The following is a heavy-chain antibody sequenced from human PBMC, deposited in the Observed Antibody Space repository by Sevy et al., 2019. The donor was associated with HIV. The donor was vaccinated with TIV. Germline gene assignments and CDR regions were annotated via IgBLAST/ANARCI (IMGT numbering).Heavy chain of an antibody. J-gene: IGHJ4*02. D-gene: IGHD3-22*01. Sequence: ASVKVSCRASGYTFTGYYMHWVRQAPGQGLEWMGWINPNSGGANYAQKFQGRVTMTRDTSISTAYMELSMLRSDDTAIYYCAKNYYDSGGYFSDTAAIPDYWGQGTLVTVSS. CDR1: GYTFTGYY. CDR3: AKNYYDSGGYFSDTAAIPDY. CDR2: INPNSGGA. V-gene: IGHV1-2*02.